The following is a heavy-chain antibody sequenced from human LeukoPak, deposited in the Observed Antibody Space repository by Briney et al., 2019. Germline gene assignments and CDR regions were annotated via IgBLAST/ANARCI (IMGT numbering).Heavy chain of an antibody. D-gene: IGHD5-12*01. CDR1: GYTFTSNG. CDR3: AKTRGYSGYDSFDY. Sequence: GASVKVSCKASGYTFTSNGITWVRQAPGQGLEWMGWVSGYNGNTNYAQNFQGRVTMTTDTSTSTAYMELRSLRFDDTAVYYCAKTRGYSGYDSFDYWGQGTLVTVSS. V-gene: IGHV1-18*01. CDR2: VSGYNGNT. J-gene: IGHJ4*02.